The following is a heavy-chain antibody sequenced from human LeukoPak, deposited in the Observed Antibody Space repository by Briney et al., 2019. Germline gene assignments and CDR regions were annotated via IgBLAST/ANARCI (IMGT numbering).Heavy chain of an antibody. Sequence: AGGSLRLSCAASGFTFSTYSMNWVRQAPGKGLEWVSSISISSSSTYYADSMKGRFTISRDNAKNSLYLQMNSLRAEDTAVYYCARVQRGYCSSTSCYYFDFWGQGTLVTVSS. CDR3: ARVQRGYCSSTSCYYFDF. D-gene: IGHD2-2*01. V-gene: IGHV3-21*01. J-gene: IGHJ4*02. CDR1: GFTFSTYS. CDR2: ISISSSST.